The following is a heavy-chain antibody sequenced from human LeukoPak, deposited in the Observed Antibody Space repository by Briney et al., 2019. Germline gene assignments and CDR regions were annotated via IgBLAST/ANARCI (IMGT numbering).Heavy chain of an antibody. D-gene: IGHD3-22*01. J-gene: IGHJ4*02. CDR1: GGSISSYY. Sequence: SETLSLTCTVSGGSISSYYWSWLRQPPGKGLEWIGYIYYSGSTNYNPSLKSRVTISVDTSKNQFSLKLSSVTAADTAVYYCAREGSDSSGSFFDYWGQGTLVTVSS. CDR3: AREGSDSSGSFFDY. CDR2: IYYSGST. V-gene: IGHV4-59*12.